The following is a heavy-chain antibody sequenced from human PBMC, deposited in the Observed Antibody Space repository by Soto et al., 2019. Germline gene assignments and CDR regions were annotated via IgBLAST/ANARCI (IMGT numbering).Heavy chain of an antibody. J-gene: IGHJ4*02. CDR3: AKGGSVGYHFDY. D-gene: IGHD2-15*01. Sequence: GGSLRLSCAASGFPFSGYSMNWVRQAPGKGLEWVSAISNSGDETNYAVSVRGRFSISRDNSKNTLFLQMNSLGAEDTALYYCAKGGSVGYHFDYWGQGKLVTVSS. CDR2: ISNSGDET. V-gene: IGHV3-23*01. CDR1: GFPFSGYS.